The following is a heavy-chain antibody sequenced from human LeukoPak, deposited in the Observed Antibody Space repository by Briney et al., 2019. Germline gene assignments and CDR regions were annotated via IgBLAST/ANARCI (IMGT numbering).Heavy chain of an antibody. CDR1: GGSISSYY. V-gene: IGHV4-59*01. J-gene: IGHJ4*02. D-gene: IGHD1-14*01. CDR3: ARHSPGAGTDFDY. CDR2: IYYSGST. Sequence: SETLSLTCTVSGGSISSYYWSWIRRPPGKGLEWIGYIYYSGSTNYNPSLKSRVTISVDTSKNQFSLKLSSVTAADTAVYYCARHSPGAGTDFDYWGQGTLVTVSS.